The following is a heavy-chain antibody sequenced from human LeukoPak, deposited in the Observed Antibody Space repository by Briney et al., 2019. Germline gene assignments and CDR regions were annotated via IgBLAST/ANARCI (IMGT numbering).Heavy chain of an antibody. CDR3: AKANWVSNADAVW. CDR2: LRGNDET. V-gene: IGHV3-23*01. Sequence: GGSLRLSCAASGFSFRNYAMSWVRQAPARGPEWVSSLRGNDETFYADSVKGRFTLSRDDSKNTVYLQLNNLRVEDTAIYYCAKANWVSNADAVWWGQGTQVTVSS. CDR1: GFSFRNYA. J-gene: IGHJ4*02. D-gene: IGHD1-1*01.